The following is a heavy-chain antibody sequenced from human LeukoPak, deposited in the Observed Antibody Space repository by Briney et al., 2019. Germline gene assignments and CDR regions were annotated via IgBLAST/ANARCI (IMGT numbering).Heavy chain of an antibody. V-gene: IGHV2-5*01. CDR2: IYWNDDK. Sequence: SGPTLVNPTQTLTLTCTFSGFSLSTSGVGVGWIRQPPGKALEWLALIYWNDDKRYSPSLKSRLTITKDTSKNQVVLTMTNMDPVDTATYYCAHSWDDLWSGYYQWFDPWGQGTLVAVSS. D-gene: IGHD3-3*01. J-gene: IGHJ5*02. CDR3: AHSWDDLWSGYYQWFDP. CDR1: GFSLSTSGVG.